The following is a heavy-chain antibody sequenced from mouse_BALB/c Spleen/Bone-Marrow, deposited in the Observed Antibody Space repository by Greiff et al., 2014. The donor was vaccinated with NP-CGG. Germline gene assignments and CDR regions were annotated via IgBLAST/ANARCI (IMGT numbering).Heavy chain of an antibody. CDR3: ARFYYYGSSYYFDY. V-gene: IGHV1-9*01. CDR2: ILPGSGST. D-gene: IGHD1-1*01. Sequence: QVQLQQPGAELMKPGASVEISCKATGYTFSSYWIEWVKQRPGHGLEWIGEILPGSGSTNYNEKFKGKATFTADTPSNTAYMQLSSLTSEDSAVYYCARFYYYGSSYYFDYWGQGTTLTVSS. CDR1: GYTFSSYW. J-gene: IGHJ2*01.